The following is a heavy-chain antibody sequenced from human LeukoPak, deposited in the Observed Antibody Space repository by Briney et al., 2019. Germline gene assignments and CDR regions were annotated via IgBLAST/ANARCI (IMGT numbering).Heavy chain of an antibody. V-gene: IGHV3-30*18. Sequence: LAGGSLRLSCAASGFTFSSYGMHWVRQAPGKGLEWVAVISYDGSNKYYADSVKGRFTISRDNSKNTLYLQMNSLRAEDTAVYYCAKARINLAAYYYYGMDVWGKGTTVTVSS. J-gene: IGHJ6*04. D-gene: IGHD3-10*01. CDR2: ISYDGSNK. CDR3: AKARINLAAYYYYGMDV. CDR1: GFTFSSYG.